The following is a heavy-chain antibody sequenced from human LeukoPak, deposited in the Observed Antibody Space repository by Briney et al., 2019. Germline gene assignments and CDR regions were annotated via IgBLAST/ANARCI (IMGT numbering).Heavy chain of an antibody. Sequence: PGGSLRLSCVASGFTVSSNYMSWVRQAPGKGLEWVSAIFSGGSTFYADSVTGRFTVSRDNSKNTVYLEMNSLRAGDTAVYYCARDLKTSGWYGDFDYWGQGTLVTVSS. CDR1: GFTVSSNY. CDR2: IFSGGST. J-gene: IGHJ4*02. V-gene: IGHV3-53*01. D-gene: IGHD6-19*01. CDR3: ARDLKTSGWYGDFDY.